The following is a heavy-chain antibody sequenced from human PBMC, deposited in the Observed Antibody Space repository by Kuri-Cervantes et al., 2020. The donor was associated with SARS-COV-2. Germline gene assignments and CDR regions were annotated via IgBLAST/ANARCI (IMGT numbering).Heavy chain of an antibody. D-gene: IGHD2-2*01. CDR1: GGSISSSSYY. CDR2: IYYSGST. V-gene: IGHV4-39*07. CDR3: ARGKSGPAAIPFQH. Sequence: SETLSLTCTVSGGSISSSSYYWGWIRQPPGKGLEWIGSIYYSGSTYYNPSLKSRVTISVDTSKNQFSLKLSSVTAVDTAVYYCARGKSGPAAIPFQHWARAPWSPSPQ. J-gene: IGHJ1*01.